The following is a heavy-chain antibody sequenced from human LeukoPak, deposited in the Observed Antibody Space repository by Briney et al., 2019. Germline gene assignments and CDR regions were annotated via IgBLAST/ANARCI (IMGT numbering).Heavy chain of an antibody. V-gene: IGHV3-23*01. CDR2: INAVDANT. Sequence: GGSLRLSCAASGFIFSSLAMTWVRQAPGKGLQWVSTINAVDANTYYADSVKGRFTVSRDNSRNTLYLQMNSLRAEDTAVYYCAKQFLGANWGQGTLVIVSS. D-gene: IGHD4/OR15-4a*01. CDR1: GFIFSSLA. CDR3: AKQFLGAN. J-gene: IGHJ4*02.